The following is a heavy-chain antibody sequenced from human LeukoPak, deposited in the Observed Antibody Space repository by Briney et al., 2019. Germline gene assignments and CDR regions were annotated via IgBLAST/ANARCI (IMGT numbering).Heavy chain of an antibody. CDR2: IYPGDSDT. CDR1: GYNFTSYW. D-gene: IGHD3-10*01. J-gene: IGHJ4*02. CDR3: ARRNNYYGSGINY. V-gene: IGHV5-51*01. Sequence: GESLKISCKGPGYNFTSYWIGWVRQMPGKGREWMGIIYPGDSDTRYSPSFQGQVTISADKSISTAFVQWSSLKASDTAIYYCARRNNYYGSGINYWGQGTLVTASS.